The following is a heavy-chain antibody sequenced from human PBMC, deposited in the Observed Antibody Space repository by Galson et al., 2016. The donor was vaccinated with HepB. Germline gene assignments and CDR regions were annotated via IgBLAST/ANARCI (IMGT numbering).Heavy chain of an antibody. V-gene: IGHV3-53*01. J-gene: IGHJ3*02. CDR2: VYSGGST. CDR3: ARGYDHALGAFDI. Sequence: SLRLSCAPSGFTFSTYVMHWVRQAPGKGLEWVSAVYSGGSTHYADSVKGRFTISRDYSKNTLYLQMNSLRAEDTAVYYCARGYDHALGAFDIWGQGTMVTVSS. CDR1: GFTFSTYV. D-gene: IGHD3-16*01.